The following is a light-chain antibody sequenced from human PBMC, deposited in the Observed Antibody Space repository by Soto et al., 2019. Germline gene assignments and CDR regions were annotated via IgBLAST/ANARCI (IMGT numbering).Light chain of an antibody. CDR1: QSVSSNY. CDR2: GAS. Sequence: EIVLTQSPGTLSLSPGERATLSCRASQSVSSNYLAWYQQKPGQAPRLLIYGASSRATGIPDRFSGGGSGTDFTLTISRLEPEDFAVYFCQQYAGPPTTFGQGTRLEIK. J-gene: IGKJ5*01. CDR3: QQYAGPPTT. V-gene: IGKV3-20*01.